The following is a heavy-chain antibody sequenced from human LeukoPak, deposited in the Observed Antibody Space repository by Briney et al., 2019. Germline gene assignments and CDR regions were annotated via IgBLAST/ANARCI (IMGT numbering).Heavy chain of an antibody. CDR2: ISSRSTYI. CDR1: GFTFSSYS. Sequence: GGSLRLSCAASGFTFSSYSMNWVRQAPGKGLEWVSSISSRSTYIYHADSVKGRFTISRDNAKNTLYLQMNSLRAEDTAVYYCATPEYSSSSGFDYWGQGTLVTVSS. V-gene: IGHV3-21*01. D-gene: IGHD6-6*01. CDR3: ATPEYSSSSGFDY. J-gene: IGHJ4*02.